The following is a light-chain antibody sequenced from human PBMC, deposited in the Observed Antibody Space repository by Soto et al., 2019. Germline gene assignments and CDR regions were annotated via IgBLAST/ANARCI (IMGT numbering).Light chain of an antibody. CDR3: QQYNSSPWT. CDR2: AAS. Sequence: DIPMTQSPSTLSASVGDRVTITCRATQSISTWLAWYQQKPGEAPKLLIHAASSLYSGVPSRFSGSGSGTEFTLTISSLQPDDFATYHCQQYNSSPWTFGQGTKVEIK. CDR1: QSISTW. J-gene: IGKJ1*01. V-gene: IGKV1-5*01.